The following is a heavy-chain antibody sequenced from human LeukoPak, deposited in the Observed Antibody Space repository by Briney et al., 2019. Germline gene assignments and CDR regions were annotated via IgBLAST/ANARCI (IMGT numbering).Heavy chain of an antibody. J-gene: IGHJ5*02. V-gene: IGHV3-7*03. CDR3: TRENYVPDS. Sequence: PGGSLTLSCAASGYRFSPCWMSWVRQTPGKGLEWVASISDGGRATYYGDSVRGRFTNSRDDARNSLFLQMNGLRADDTAVYYCTRENYVPDSWGQGTLVTVSS. CDR1: GYRFSPCW. D-gene: IGHD3-10*02. CDR2: ISDGGRAT.